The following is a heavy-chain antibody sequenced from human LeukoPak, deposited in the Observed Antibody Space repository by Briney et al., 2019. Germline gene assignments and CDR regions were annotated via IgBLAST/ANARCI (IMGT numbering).Heavy chain of an antibody. Sequence: GGSLRLSCAASGFTVNSNSMSWVRQATGKGLECVAAIYSGDSTYYPDSVKGRFSISRDNSKNTLYLQMSSLRAEDTAIYYCVGRPYYYYGMDVWGQGTTVTVSS. CDR3: VGRPYYYYGMDV. J-gene: IGHJ6*02. CDR2: IYSGDST. V-gene: IGHV3-53*01. CDR1: GFTVNSNS.